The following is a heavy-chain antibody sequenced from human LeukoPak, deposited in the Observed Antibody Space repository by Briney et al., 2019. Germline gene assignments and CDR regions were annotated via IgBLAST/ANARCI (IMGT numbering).Heavy chain of an antibody. D-gene: IGHD3-22*01. Sequence: GASVKVSCKASGYTFTGYYMHWVRQAPGQGLEWMGWINPNSGGTNYAQKFQGRVTITADKSTSTAYMELSSLRSEDTAVYYCARDGRDSSGYYLIYWGQGTLVTVSS. CDR2: INPNSGGT. J-gene: IGHJ4*02. V-gene: IGHV1-2*02. CDR3: ARDGRDSSGYYLIY. CDR1: GYTFTGYY.